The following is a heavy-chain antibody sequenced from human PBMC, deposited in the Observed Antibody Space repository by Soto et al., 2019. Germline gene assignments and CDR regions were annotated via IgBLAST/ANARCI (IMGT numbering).Heavy chain of an antibody. Sequence: LYCAASGFTFISYWMSWVRQAPGKGLEWVANIKQDGSEKYYSDSVKCRFTISRDNAKNSLYLQMNSLRAEDTAVYYCARGRDSSGYYDYWGQGTLVTVSS. V-gene: IGHV3-7*03. CDR1: GFTFISYW. D-gene: IGHD3-22*01. CDR3: ARGRDSSGYYDY. CDR2: IKQDGSEK. J-gene: IGHJ4*02.